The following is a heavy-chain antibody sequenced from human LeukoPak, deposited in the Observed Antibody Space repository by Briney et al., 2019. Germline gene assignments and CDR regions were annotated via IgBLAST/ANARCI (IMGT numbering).Heavy chain of an antibody. CDR3: VRDGWGRTPYDS. V-gene: IGHV3-74*01. CDR1: GFTLSDFW. J-gene: IGHJ4*02. D-gene: IGHD4-23*01. Sequence: GGSLRLSCAASGFTLSDFWMNWVRHAPGEGPVWVSHISPDGSNIAYADSVKGRFTISRDSAKNTIYLQMNSLRVGDTAVYYCVRDGWGRTPYDSWGQGTLVTVSS. CDR2: ISPDGSNI.